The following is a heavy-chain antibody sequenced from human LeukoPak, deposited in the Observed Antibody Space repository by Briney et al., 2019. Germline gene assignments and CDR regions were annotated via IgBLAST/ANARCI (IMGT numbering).Heavy chain of an antibody. CDR3: ARADYGDRACFDY. J-gene: IGHJ4*02. CDR1: GGSFSGYY. V-gene: IGHV4-34*01. D-gene: IGHD4-17*01. CDR2: INHSGST. Sequence: SETLSLTCAVYGGSFSGYYWSWIRQPPGKGLEWIGEINHSGSTNYNPSLKSRVTISVDTSKSQFSLKLSSVTAADTAVYYCARADYGDRACFDYWGQGTLVTVSS.